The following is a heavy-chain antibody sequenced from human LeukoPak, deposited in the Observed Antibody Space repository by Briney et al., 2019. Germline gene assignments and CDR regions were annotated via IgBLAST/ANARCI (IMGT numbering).Heavy chain of an antibody. V-gene: IGHV4-59*01. CDR1: GASISSYY. CDR3: AGEGDYWHRFDY. Sequence: PSETLSLTCTVSGASISSYYWTWIRQPPGKGLEWIGNIFHSGSTNYNPSLKSRVTISVEASKNQFSLRLSSVTAADTAVYYCAGEGDYWHRFDYWGRGLWSPSPQ. J-gene: IGHJ4*02. CDR2: IFHSGST. D-gene: IGHD4-17*01.